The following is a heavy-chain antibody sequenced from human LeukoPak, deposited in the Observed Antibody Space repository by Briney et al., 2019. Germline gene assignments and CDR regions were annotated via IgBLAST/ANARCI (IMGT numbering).Heavy chain of an antibody. J-gene: IGHJ4*02. CDR1: GFIFSSYA. CDR2: VSGTGGSA. Sequence: GGSLRLSCAASGFIFSSYAMSWVRQAPGKGLEWVSAVSGTGGSAYYVDSVKGRFTISRDNSKNTLYLQMNSLGVEDTALYFCAKGFACAENRCYGLDSWAQGILVIVSS. V-gene: IGHV3-23*01. CDR3: AKGFACAENRCYGLDS. D-gene: IGHD4/OR15-4a*01.